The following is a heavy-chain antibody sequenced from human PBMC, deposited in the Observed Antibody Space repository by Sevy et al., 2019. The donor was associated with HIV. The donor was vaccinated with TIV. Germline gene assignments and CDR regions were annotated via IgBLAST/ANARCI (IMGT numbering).Heavy chain of an antibody. CDR3: AREDSDDTSAYYYFYYGMDV. Sequence: ASVKVSCKAYGYTFTAYYIHWLRQAPGQGLEWMGRIHPKSGATNYAQKFQGRVTMTRDTSISTSFMELTSLRSDDTAVYYCAREDSDDTSAYYYFYYGMDVWGQGTTVTVSS. V-gene: IGHV1-2*06. D-gene: IGHD3-22*01. CDR2: IHPKSGAT. CDR1: GYTFTAYY. J-gene: IGHJ6*02.